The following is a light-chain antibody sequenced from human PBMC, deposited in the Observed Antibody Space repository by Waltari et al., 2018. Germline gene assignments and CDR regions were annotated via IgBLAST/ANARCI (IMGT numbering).Light chain of an antibody. J-gene: IGLJ3*02. CDR2: YDS. CDR3: QVWDSSADHPWV. V-gene: IGLV3-21*04. Sequence: SYVLTQPPSVSVAPGNTARITCGGNNFGSKTVHWYQQKPGQAPVLVIYYDSARPSGIPERFSGSNSGNTATLTISRVEAGDEADYYCQVWDSSADHPWVFGGGTKVTVL. CDR1: NFGSKT.